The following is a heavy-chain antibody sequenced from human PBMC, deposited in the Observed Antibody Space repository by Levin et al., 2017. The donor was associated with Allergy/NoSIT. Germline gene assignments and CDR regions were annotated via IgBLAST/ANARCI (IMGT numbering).Heavy chain of an antibody. V-gene: IGHV2-5*02. CDR1: GFSLSTSGVG. Sequence: SGPTLVKPTQTLTLTCTFSGFSLSTSGVGVTWIRQPPGKALEWLALIYWDNDKRYSPSLKSRLTITKDTSKNQVVLTMTNMDPVDTATYFCAHRSGPLDYWGQGTLVTVSS. D-gene: IGHD3-10*01. J-gene: IGHJ4*02. CDR2: IYWDNDK. CDR3: AHRSGPLDY.